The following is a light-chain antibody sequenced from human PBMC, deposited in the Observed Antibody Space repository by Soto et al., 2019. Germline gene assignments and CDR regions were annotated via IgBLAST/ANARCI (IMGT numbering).Light chain of an antibody. Sequence: EVVLTQSPVTLSLSPGERATLSCRASQSFRGLLAWYQQKPGQAPRLLIYDAYNRATGIPPRFSGSGSGTDFTLTMSSLEPEDPAVYCAQQRRMWPITFGQGTRLEIK. V-gene: IGKV3-11*01. CDR2: DAY. CDR1: QSFRGL. J-gene: IGKJ5*01. CDR3: QQRRMWPIT.